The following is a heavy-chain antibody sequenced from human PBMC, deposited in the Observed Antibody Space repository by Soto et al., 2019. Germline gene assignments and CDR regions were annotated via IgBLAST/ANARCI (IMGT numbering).Heavy chain of an antibody. V-gene: IGHV3-30*18. D-gene: IGHD2-2*01. CDR3: AKGPAIVVVPAAMNYYYGMDV. CDR1: GFTFSSYG. Sequence: QVQLVESGGGVVQPGRSLRLSCAASGFTFSSYGMHWVRQAPGKGLEWVAVISYDGSNKYYADSVKGRFTISRDNSKNTLYLTMNSLRAEDTAVYYCAKGPAIVVVPAAMNYYYGMDVWGQGTTVTVSS. CDR2: ISYDGSNK. J-gene: IGHJ6*02.